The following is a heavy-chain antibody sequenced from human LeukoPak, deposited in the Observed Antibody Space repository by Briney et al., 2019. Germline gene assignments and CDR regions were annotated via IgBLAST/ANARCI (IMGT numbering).Heavy chain of an antibody. CDR1: GYTFTGYY. J-gene: IGHJ3*02. V-gene: IGHV1-2*06. CDR3: ARDQVVGAIKGWAFDI. CDR2: INPNSGGT. D-gene: IGHD1-26*01. Sequence: GASVKVSCKASGYTFTGYYMHWVRQAPGQGLEWMGRINPNSGGTNYAQKFQGRVTMTRDTSISTAYMELSRLRSDDTAVYYCARDQVVGAIKGWAFDIWGQGTMVTVSS.